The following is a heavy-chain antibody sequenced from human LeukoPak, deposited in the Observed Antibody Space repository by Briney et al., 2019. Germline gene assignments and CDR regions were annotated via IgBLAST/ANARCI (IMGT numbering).Heavy chain of an antibody. CDR3: ARGAGYSSSSIDY. CDR1: GFTFSSYS. D-gene: IGHD6-6*01. J-gene: IGHJ4*02. CDR2: ISSSSSYI. Sequence: GGSLRLSCAASGFTFSSYSMNWVRQAPGKGLEWVSSISSSSSYIYYADSVKGRFTISRDNAKNSLYLQMNSLRAEGTAVYYCARGAGYSSSSIDYWGQGTLVTVSS. V-gene: IGHV3-21*01.